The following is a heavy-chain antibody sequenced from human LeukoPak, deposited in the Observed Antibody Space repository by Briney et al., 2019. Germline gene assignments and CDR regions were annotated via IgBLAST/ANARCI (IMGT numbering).Heavy chain of an antibody. J-gene: IGHJ5*02. CDR3: AREGAAAEDVNWFDP. V-gene: IGHV1-2*02. CDR2: INPNSGGT. Sequence: ASVKVSCKASGYTFTGYYMHWVRQAPGRGLEWMGWINPNSGGTNYAQKFQGRVTMTRDTSISTAYMELSRLRSDDTAVYYCAREGAAAEDVNWFDPWGQGTLVTVSS. CDR1: GYTFTGYY. D-gene: IGHD6-25*01.